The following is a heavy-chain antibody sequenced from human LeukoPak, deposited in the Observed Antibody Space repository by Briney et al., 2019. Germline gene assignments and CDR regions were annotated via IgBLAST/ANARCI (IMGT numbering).Heavy chain of an antibody. D-gene: IGHD6-19*01. CDR3: ATDRGDSSGVATRTRRNNWFDP. CDR1: GYTLTELS. V-gene: IGHV1-24*01. J-gene: IGHJ5*02. Sequence: ASVKVSCKVSGYTLTELSMHWVRQAPGKGLEWMGGFDPEDGETIYAQKFQGRVTMTEDTSTDTAYMELSSLRSEDTAVYYCATDRGDSSGVATRTRRNNWFDPWGQGTLVTVSS. CDR2: FDPEDGET.